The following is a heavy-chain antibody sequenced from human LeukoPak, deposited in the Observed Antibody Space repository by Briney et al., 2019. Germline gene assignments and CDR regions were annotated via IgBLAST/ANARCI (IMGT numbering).Heavy chain of an antibody. CDR1: GFTFSSYA. D-gene: IGHD6-13*01. V-gene: IGHV3-30-3*01. CDR2: ISYDGSNK. CDR3: ARDLRGLAAAGTVLGY. J-gene: IGHJ4*02. Sequence: GGSLRLSCAASGFTFSSYAMHWVRQAPGKGLEWVAVISYDGSNKYYADSVKGRFTISRDNSKNTLYLQMNSLRAEDTAVYYCARDLRGLAAAGTVLGYWGQGTLVTVSS.